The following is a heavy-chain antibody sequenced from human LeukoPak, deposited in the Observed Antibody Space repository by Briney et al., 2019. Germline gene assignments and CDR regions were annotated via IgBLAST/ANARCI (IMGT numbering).Heavy chain of an antibody. V-gene: IGHV1-69*13. CDR2: LIPIYGSA. D-gene: IGHD3-22*01. J-gene: IGHJ3*02. Sequence: SVNVSCKASGGGFTFTSHAISWVRQAPGQGLEWMGGLIPIYGSANYAQKFQGRVTITSDESTRTVFMELSSLRPEDSAVYYCAGFFYDNSGDAFDIWGQGTMVTVSS. CDR3: AGFFYDNSGDAFDI. CDR1: GGGFTFTSHA.